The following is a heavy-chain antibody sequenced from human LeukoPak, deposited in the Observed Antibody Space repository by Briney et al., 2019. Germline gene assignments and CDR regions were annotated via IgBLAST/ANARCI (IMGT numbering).Heavy chain of an antibody. D-gene: IGHD3-10*01. Sequence: ASVKVSSKASGYTFSSYGISWVRQAPGQGLEWMGWISAYNGNINYIQKFQGRVTMTTDTSTSTAYMELRSLRSDDTAVYYCAREHGSGSYYNPVGFDYWGQGTLVTVSS. V-gene: IGHV1-18*01. CDR3: AREHGSGSYYNPVGFDY. CDR2: ISAYNGNI. CDR1: GYTFSSYG. J-gene: IGHJ4*02.